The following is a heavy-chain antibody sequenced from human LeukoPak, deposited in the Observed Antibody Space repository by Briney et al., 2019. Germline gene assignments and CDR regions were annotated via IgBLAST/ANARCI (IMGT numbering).Heavy chain of an antibody. CDR1: GYTFTGYY. CDR3: ARGRIAAAYFPPDY. V-gene: IGHV1-2*02. CDR2: INPNSGGP. Sequence: ASVKVSCKASGYTFTGYYMHWVRQAPGQGLEWMGWINPNSGGPNYAQKFQGRVNMPRDTSISTAYMELSRLRSHDTAVYYCARGRIAAAYFPPDYWGQGTLVTVSS. D-gene: IGHD6-13*01. J-gene: IGHJ4*02.